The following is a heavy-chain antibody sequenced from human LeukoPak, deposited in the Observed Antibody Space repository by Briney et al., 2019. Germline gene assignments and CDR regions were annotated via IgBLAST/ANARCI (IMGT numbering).Heavy chain of an antibody. V-gene: IGHV1-46*01. CDR1: GYTFTSYY. CDR2: INPSGGST. J-gene: IGHJ4*02. D-gene: IGHD6-13*01. Sequence: ASVKVSCKASGYTFTSYYMHWVRQAPGQGLEWMGIINPSGGSTSYAQKFQGRVTMTEDTSTDTAYMELSSLRSEDTAVYYCATLGAAGYYFDYWGQGTLVTVSS. CDR3: ATLGAAGYYFDY.